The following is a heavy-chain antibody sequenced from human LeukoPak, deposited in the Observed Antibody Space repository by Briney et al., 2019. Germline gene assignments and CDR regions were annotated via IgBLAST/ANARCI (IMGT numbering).Heavy chain of an antibody. V-gene: IGHV3-23*01. J-gene: IGHJ4*02. CDR3: ANSYTVTTSPFDY. D-gene: IGHD4-17*01. CDR2: ISNSGGST. CDR1: GFTFSSYS. Sequence: GVSLRLSCAASGFTFSSYSMNWVRQTPGKGLEWVSTISNSGGSTYNADSVKGRFTISRDNSKNTLYLQMNSLRAEDTAVYFCANSYTVTTSPFDYWGQGTLVSVSS.